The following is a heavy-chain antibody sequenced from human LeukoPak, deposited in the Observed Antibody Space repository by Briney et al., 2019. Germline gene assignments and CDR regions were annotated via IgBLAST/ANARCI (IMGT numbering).Heavy chain of an antibody. CDR2: IYYSGST. V-gene: IGHV4-28*03. D-gene: IGHD2-8*02. CDR1: GYSISSSNW. J-gene: IGHJ4*02. Sequence: SETLSLTCAVSGYSISSSNWWGWIRQPPGKGLEWIGYIYYSGSTNYNPSLKSRVTISVDTSKNQFSLNLNSVTAADTAVYYCARAVAYGIDTGYFDYWGQGTLVIVSS. CDR3: ARAVAYGIDTGYFDY.